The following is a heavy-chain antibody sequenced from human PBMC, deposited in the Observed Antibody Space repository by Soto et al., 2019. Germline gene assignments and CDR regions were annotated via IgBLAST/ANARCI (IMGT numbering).Heavy chain of an antibody. CDR3: AKDKHIVVVTAPYFDY. D-gene: IGHD2-21*02. CDR2: ISYDGSNK. Sequence: QVQLVESGGGVVQPGRSLRLSCAASGFTFSSYGMHWGRKAPGKGLEWVAVISYDGSNKYYADSVKGRFTISRDNSKNTLYLQMNSLRAEDTAVYYGAKDKHIVVVTAPYFDYWGQGTLVTVSS. J-gene: IGHJ4*02. V-gene: IGHV3-30*18. CDR1: GFTFSSYG.